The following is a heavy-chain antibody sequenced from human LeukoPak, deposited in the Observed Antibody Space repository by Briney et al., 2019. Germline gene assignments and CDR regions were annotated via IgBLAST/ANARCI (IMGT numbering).Heavy chain of an antibody. Sequence: SETLSLTCAVYGGSFSGYYWSWIRQPPGKGLEWIGEINHSGSTNYNPSLKSRVTISVDTSKNQFSLNLRSVTAADTAVYYCARKGDDLGQLTDYWGQGTLVTVSS. CDR3: ARKGDDLGQLTDY. V-gene: IGHV4-34*01. D-gene: IGHD1-1*01. CDR1: GGSFSGYY. CDR2: INHSGST. J-gene: IGHJ4*02.